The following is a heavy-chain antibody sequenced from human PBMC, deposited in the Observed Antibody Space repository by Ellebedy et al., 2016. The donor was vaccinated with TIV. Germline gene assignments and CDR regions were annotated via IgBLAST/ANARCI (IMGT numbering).Heavy chain of an antibody. CDR2: IYYSGST. CDR3: ARDEGGSGSLSY. Sequence: MPSETLSLTCTVSGGSISSGAFYRTWNRQQPGKGLEWIGNIYYSGSTYYRPSLKTRVTISLDTSNNQFSLRLNSVTAADTAVYYCARDEGGSGSLSYWGQGSLVTVSS. CDR1: GGSISSGAFY. J-gene: IGHJ4*02. V-gene: IGHV4-31*03. D-gene: IGHD3-10*01.